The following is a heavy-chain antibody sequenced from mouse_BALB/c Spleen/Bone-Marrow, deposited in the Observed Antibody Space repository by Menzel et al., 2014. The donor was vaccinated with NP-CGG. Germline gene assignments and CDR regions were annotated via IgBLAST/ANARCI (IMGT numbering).Heavy chain of an antibody. CDR1: GYTFTSYY. V-gene: IGHV1S81*02. CDR2: INPSNGGT. CDR3: TREGDSPFAY. D-gene: IGHD2-13*01. Sequence: QVQLQQSGAELVKPGASVKLSCKASGYTFTSYYMYWVKQRPGQGLEWIGEINPSNGGTNFNEKFKSKATLTVDKSSSTAYMQLSSLTSEDSAFNYCTREGDSPFAYWGQGTLVTVSA. J-gene: IGHJ3*01.